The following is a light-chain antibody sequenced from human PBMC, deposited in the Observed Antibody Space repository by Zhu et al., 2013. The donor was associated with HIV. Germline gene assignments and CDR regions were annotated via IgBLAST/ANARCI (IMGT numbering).Light chain of an antibody. CDR3: AAWDDSLNGRL. Sequence: QSVLTQPPSASGTPGQRVTISCSGSSSNIGSNTVNWYQQLPGTAPKLLIYSLNQRPSGVPDRFSGSKSGTSASLAISGLQSEDEADYYCAAWDDSLNGRLFGGGTKLTVL. CDR2: SLN. CDR1: SSNIGSNT. V-gene: IGLV1-44*01. J-gene: IGLJ2*01.